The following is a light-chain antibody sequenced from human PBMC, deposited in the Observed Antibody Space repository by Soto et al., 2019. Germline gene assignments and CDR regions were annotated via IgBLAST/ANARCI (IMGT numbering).Light chain of an antibody. CDR3: SSYGGRSNLV. Sequence: QSALTQPPSASGSPGQSVTISCTGTSSDVGAYKFVSWYQLHPGKPPKLMIYDVNVRPSGVPDRFSGSKSGNTASLTVSGLQVEDEADYYCSSYGGRSNLVFGGGTKLTVL. V-gene: IGLV2-8*01. J-gene: IGLJ2*01. CDR2: DVN. CDR1: SSDVGAYKF.